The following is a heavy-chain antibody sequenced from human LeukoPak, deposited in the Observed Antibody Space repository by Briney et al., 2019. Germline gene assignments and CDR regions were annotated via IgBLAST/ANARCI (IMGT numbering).Heavy chain of an antibody. CDR3: ARGYGRGMDV. J-gene: IGHJ6*02. CDR2: TYYRSKWYN. V-gene: IGHV6-1*01. CDR1: GDSVSSNSAA. Sequence: SQTLSLTCAISGDSVSSNSAAWNWIRQSPSRGLEWLGRTYYRSKWYNDYTVSVKTRIIIKPDTSKNQFPLQVNSVTPEDTAVYYCARGYGRGMDVWGQGTTVTVSS. D-gene: IGHD1-26*01.